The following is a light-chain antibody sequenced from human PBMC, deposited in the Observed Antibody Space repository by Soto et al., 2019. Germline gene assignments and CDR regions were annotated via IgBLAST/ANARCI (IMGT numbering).Light chain of an antibody. CDR2: VAS. Sequence: EVVLTQSPATLSVSPGERATLSCRASQSVGTYLAWFQQKPGQAPRLLIYVASTRATGIPARFSGSGSGTEITLTSSSRKSEEFAVYYCQQYNNWPRTFGKGTKVEI. CDR3: QQYNNWPRT. V-gene: IGKV3D-15*01. J-gene: IGKJ1*01. CDR1: QSVGTY.